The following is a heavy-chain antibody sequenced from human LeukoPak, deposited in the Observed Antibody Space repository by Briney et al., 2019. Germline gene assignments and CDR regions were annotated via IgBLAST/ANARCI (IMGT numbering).Heavy chain of an antibody. V-gene: IGHV3-30*02. CDR2: IRYDGTNK. CDR3: AKVVTPHTSYDY. Sequence: AGGSLRLSCAASGFTFSSYGMHWVRQAPGKGLEWVAFIRYDGTNKYYADSVKGRFTISRDNSKNTLYLQMNSLRAEDTAVYYCAKVVTPHTSYDYWGQGTLVTVSS. D-gene: IGHD1-1*01. CDR1: GFTFSSYG. J-gene: IGHJ4*02.